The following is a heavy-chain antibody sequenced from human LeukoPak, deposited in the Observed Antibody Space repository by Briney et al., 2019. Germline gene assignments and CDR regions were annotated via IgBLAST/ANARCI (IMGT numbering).Heavy chain of an antibody. CDR2: IRWNRVSI. CDR3: AKDRVQLVTRGWFDP. Sequence: PGRSLRFPGAAPGSTSADYAMHWVRQAPGKGLEWVSCIRWNRVSIGYADSVKGRFTISRDNAKNSLYLQMNSLRAEDTALYYCAKDRVQLVTRGWFDPWGQGTLVTVSS. CDR1: GSTSADYA. D-gene: IGHD6-6*01. V-gene: IGHV3-9*02. J-gene: IGHJ5*02.